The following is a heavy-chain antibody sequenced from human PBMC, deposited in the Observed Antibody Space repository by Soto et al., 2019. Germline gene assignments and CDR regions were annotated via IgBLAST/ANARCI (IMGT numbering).Heavy chain of an antibody. J-gene: IGHJ6*03. V-gene: IGHV1-18*01. D-gene: IGHD2-15*01. CDR1: GYTFTSYG. CDR2: ISAYNGNT. Sequence: ASVKVSCKASGYTFTSYGISWVRQAPGQGLEWMGWISAYNGNTNYAQKLQGRVTMTTDTSTSTAYMELRSLRSDDTAVYYCARARDKTNTRYYSDMYAWGKGTTVTVSS. CDR3: ARARDKTNTRYYSDMYA.